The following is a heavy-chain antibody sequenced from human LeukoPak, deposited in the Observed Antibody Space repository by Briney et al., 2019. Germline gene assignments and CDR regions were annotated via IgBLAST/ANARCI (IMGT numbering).Heavy chain of an antibody. CDR1: GFTVSSNY. CDR3: AKDRGRITMVRGVIKDY. J-gene: IGHJ4*02. Sequence: GGSLRLSCAASGFTVSSNYMSWVRQAPGKGLEWVSAISGSGGSTYYADSVKGRFTISRDNSKNTLYLQMNSLRAEDTAVYYCAKDRGRITMVRGVIKDYWGQGTLVTVSS. CDR2: ISGSGGST. D-gene: IGHD3-10*01. V-gene: IGHV3-23*01.